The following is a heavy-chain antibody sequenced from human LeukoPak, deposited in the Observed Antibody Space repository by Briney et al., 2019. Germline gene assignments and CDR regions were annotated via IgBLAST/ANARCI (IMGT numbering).Heavy chain of an antibody. CDR3: ARDLTSWGAGAFDI. CDR2: IKQDGSEK. D-gene: IGHD2-2*01. V-gene: IGHV3-7*01. Sequence: GGSLRLSCAASGFTFSSYWMSWVRQAPGKGLEWVANIKQDGSEKYYVDSVKGRFSISRDNAKNSLYLQMNSLRAEDTAVYYCARDLTSWGAGAFDIWGQGTMVTVSS. J-gene: IGHJ3*02. CDR1: GFTFSSYW.